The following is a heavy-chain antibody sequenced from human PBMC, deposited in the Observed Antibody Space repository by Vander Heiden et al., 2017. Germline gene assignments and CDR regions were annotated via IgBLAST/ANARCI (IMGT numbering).Heavy chain of an antibody. CDR2: IRSKANSYAT. V-gene: IGHV3-73*02. J-gene: IGHJ6*02. CDR3: TRVTQDIVVVPAAKSRYYYYGMDV. D-gene: IGHD2-2*01. CDR1: GFHFSVSA. Sequence: EVQLVESGGGLAQPGGSLKLSCAASGFHFSVSALHWVRQVSGKGLGWFGRIRSKANSYATACAASVKGRFTISRDDSKNTAYLQMNSLKTEDTAVYYCTRVTQDIVVVPAAKSRYYYYGMDVWVQGNAVTVSS.